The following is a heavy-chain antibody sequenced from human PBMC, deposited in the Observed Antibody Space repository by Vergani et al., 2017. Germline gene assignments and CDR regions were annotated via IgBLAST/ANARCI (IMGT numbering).Heavy chain of an antibody. CDR2: IIPIFGTA. D-gene: IGHD2-15*01. V-gene: IGHV1-69*01. Sequence: QVQLVQSGAEVKKPGSSVKVSCKASGGTFSSYAISWVRQAPGQGLEWMGGIIPIFGTANYAQKFQGRVTITADESTSTAYMELSSLRSDDTAVYYCAGATLLVAATAWFDPWGQGTLVTVSS. J-gene: IGHJ5*02. CDR1: GGTFSSYA. CDR3: AGATLLVAATAWFDP.